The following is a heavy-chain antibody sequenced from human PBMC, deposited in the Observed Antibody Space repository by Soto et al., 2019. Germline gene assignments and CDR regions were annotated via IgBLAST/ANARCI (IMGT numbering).Heavy chain of an antibody. D-gene: IGHD3-3*01. V-gene: IGHV3-74*01. J-gene: IGHJ6*02. Sequence: GGSLRLSCAASGFSVSNYWMNWVRQAPGKGLVWVSHIKSDGITSYADSVEGRFTVSRDDAKNTFYLQMNGLRAEDTAVYYCAKDRGEEGLKFLEWFGGMDVWGHGTTVTVSS. CDR2: IKSDGIT. CDR3: AKDRGEEGLKFLEWFGGMDV. CDR1: GFSVSNYW.